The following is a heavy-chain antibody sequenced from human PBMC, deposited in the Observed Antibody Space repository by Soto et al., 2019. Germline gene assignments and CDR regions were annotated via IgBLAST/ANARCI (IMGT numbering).Heavy chain of an antibody. D-gene: IGHD5-12*01. CDR2: ISYDGSNK. J-gene: IGHJ6*02. V-gene: IGHV3-30-3*01. Sequence: QVQLVESGGGVVQPGRSLRLSCAASGFTFSSYAMHWVRQAPGKGLEWVAVISYDGSNKYYADSVKGRFTISRDNSKNTLYLQMNSLRAEDTAVYYCARDYYRFNSGYGFSMDVWGQGPTVNVS. CDR3: ARDYYRFNSGYGFSMDV. CDR1: GFTFSSYA.